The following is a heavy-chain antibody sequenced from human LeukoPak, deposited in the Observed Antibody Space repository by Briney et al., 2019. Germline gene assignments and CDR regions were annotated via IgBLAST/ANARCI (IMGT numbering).Heavy chain of an antibody. Sequence: PGGSLRLSCAASGNYWMHWVRQAPGKGLVWVSHINSDGSWTSYADSVKGRFTISRDNSKNTMYLQINSLRAEDTAVYYCARDRHCANGVCHNSAGMDVWGQGTTVTVSS. CDR3: ARDRHCANGVCHNSAGMDV. CDR1: GNYW. V-gene: IGHV3-74*01. J-gene: IGHJ6*02. CDR2: INSDGSWT. D-gene: IGHD2-8*01.